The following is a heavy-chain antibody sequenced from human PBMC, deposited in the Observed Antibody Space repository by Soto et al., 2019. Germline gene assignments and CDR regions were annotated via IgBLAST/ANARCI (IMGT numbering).Heavy chain of an antibody. CDR3: ARLVYDTRLNYMYFDF. Sequence: QVKLQESGPGLATPSGTLSLTCAVSGVSISSGNWWTWVRQSPQRGLEYIGEIFHDGTANYYPSFERRVAISVDTSNNQFSLKLTSVTAADTDIYFCARLVYDTRLNYMYFDFWGQGTLVTVSS. CDR2: IFHDGTA. V-gene: IGHV4-4*02. CDR1: GVSISSGNW. D-gene: IGHD3-10*01. J-gene: IGHJ4*02.